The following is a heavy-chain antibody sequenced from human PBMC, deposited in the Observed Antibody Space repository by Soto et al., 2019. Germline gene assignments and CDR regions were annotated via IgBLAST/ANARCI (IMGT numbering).Heavy chain of an antibody. V-gene: IGHV3-33*01. Sequence: QVQLVESGGGVVQPGRSLRLSCAASGFTFSSYGMHWVRQAPGKGLEWVAVIWYDGSNKYYADSVKGRFTISRDNSKNTLYLQMHSRRAEDTAVYYCARVSPTDYGMDVWGQGTTVTVSS. J-gene: IGHJ6*02. CDR3: ARVSPTDYGMDV. CDR1: GFTFSSYG. CDR2: IWYDGSNK.